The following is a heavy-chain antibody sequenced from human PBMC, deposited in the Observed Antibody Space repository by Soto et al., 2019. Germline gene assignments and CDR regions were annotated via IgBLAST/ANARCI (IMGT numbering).Heavy chain of an antibody. Sequence: SEPLPLTYDSSGDRLSINSAACNWIRKSPSRGLEWLGRTYYRSKWYNDYAVSVKSRITINPDTSKNQFSLQLNSVTPEDTAVYYCARTRQQLGQAFDYLGQGTLVTFSS. CDR1: GDRLSINSAA. CDR2: TYYRSKWYN. D-gene: IGHD6-13*01. J-gene: IGHJ4*02. CDR3: ARTRQQLGQAFDY. V-gene: IGHV6-1*01.